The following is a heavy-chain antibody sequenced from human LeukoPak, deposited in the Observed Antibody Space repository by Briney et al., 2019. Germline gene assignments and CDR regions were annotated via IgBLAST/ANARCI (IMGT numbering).Heavy chain of an antibody. D-gene: IGHD1-1*01. CDR2: ISSSSSTI. CDR1: GFTFSSYS. CDR3: ARAEERYFDY. Sequence: GGSLRLSCAASGFTFSSYSMNWVRQAPGKGLEWVSYISSSSSTIYYADSVKGRFTISRDNAKNSLYLQMNSLRAEDTAVYYCARAEERYFDYWGQGTLVTVSS. J-gene: IGHJ4*02. V-gene: IGHV3-48*01.